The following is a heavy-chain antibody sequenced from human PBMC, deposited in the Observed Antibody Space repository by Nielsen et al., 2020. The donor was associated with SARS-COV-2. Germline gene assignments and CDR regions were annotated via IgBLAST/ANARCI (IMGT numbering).Heavy chain of an antibody. D-gene: IGHD6-13*01. J-gene: IGHJ4*02. CDR3: ARGPRLIAAACHFDY. Sequence: SETLSLTCAVYGGSFSGYYWSWIGQHPGKGLEWIVEINHSGSTNYNQSLKNRVTITVDTSKNQFSLKLSTFTAAATAVYYCARGPRLIAAACHFDYWGQGTLVTVSS. CDR1: GGSFSGYY. V-gene: IGHV4-34*01. CDR2: INHSGST.